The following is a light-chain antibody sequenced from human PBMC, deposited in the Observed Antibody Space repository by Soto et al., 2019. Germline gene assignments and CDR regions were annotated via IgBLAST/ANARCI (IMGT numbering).Light chain of an antibody. V-gene: IGLV2-14*01. CDR1: NSDVGAYNY. Sequence: QSALTQPASVSGSPGQSITISCTGTNSDVGAYNYVSWYQQHPGKAPKLMIYEVSNRPSGVSNRFSGSKSGNTASLTISGLQAEDEADYYCSSYGSSSTLVFGGGTKLTVL. J-gene: IGLJ2*01. CDR2: EVS. CDR3: SSYGSSSTLV.